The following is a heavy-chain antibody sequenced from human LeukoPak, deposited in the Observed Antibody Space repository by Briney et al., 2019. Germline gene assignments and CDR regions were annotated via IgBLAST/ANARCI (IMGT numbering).Heavy chain of an antibody. CDR1: GGSISSYY. J-gene: IGHJ3*02. D-gene: IGHD1-1*01. CDR3: ARLGEVGGDNWAFDI. V-gene: IGHV4-59*08. Sequence: SETLSLTCTVSGGSISSYYWSWIRQPPGKGLEWIGYIYYSGSTNYNPSLKSRVTISVDTSKNQFSLKLSSVTAADTAVYYCARLGEVGGDNWAFDIWGQGTMVTVSS. CDR2: IYYSGST.